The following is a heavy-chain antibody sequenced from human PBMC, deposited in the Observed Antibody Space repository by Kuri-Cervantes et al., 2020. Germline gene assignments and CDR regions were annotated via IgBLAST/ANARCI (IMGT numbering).Heavy chain of an antibody. CDR2: ISTSYGYM. CDR3: ARGSYSSGWYGMMGELDY. V-gene: IGHV3-21*01. J-gene: IGHJ4*02. Sequence: GGSLRLSCAASGFTFRSYSMNWVRQAPGKGPEWVSSISTSYGYMYYADSVKGRFTISRDNAENSLYLQMNSLRPDDTAVYYCARGSYSSGWYGMMGELDYWGQGTLVTVSS. D-gene: IGHD6-19*01. CDR1: GFTFRSYS.